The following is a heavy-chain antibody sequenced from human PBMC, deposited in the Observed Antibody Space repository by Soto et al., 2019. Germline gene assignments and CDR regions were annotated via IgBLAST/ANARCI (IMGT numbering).Heavy chain of an antibody. CDR2: IYNSGTT. J-gene: IGHJ5*02. CDR3: AREPISTPRGVTQVDP. CDR1: GAPISSGGFY. Sequence: QVRLQESGPGLVRPSQTLSLTCNVSGAPISSGGFYWSWIRQHPGKGPEWIGYIYNSGTTFYNPSLGSLVTMSLDAAKNHFSLELRSVTVADTAVYYCAREPISTPRGVTQVDPWGQGTQVTVAS. D-gene: IGHD3-10*01. V-gene: IGHV4-31*01.